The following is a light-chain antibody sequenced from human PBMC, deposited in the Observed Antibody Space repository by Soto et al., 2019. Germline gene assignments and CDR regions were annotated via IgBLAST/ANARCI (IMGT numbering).Light chain of an antibody. CDR2: DTS. CDR3: QQYGNSPRT. J-gene: IGKJ1*01. V-gene: IGKV3-20*01. Sequence: EVVLTQSPGTLSLSPGERATRSCRASQSVTNNYLAWFQQIPGQAPRLLIYDTSRRATGIPDRFSGSGSGTDFTLTISRLEPEDSAMYYCQQYGNSPRTFGQGTKVEIK. CDR1: QSVTNNY.